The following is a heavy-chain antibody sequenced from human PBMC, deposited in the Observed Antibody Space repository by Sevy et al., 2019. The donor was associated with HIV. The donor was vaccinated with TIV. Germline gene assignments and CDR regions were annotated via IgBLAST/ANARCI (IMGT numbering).Heavy chain of an antibody. CDR1: GFVLSNYYA. CDR2: ISYDGSDK. V-gene: IGHV3-30-3*01. Sequence: GGSLRLSCAASGFVLSNYYAMHWIRHAPGKGLVWVTLISYDGSDKYYADSVKGRFTISRDNFKNTLYLQMNSLTTEDTAVYYCARPRANYVDHYFFYAMDVWGQGTTVTVSS. D-gene: IGHD4-17*01. J-gene: IGHJ6*02. CDR3: ARPRANYVDHYFFYAMDV.